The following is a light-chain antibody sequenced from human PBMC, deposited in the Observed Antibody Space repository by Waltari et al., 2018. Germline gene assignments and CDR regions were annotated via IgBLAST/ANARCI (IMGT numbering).Light chain of an antibody. CDR3: ISYAGSNNLGV. J-gene: IGLJ1*01. CDR1: SSDVGGYKY. CDR2: EVS. Sequence: QSALTPPPSASGSPGQSVTISCTGTSSDVGGYKYVSWFQQHPGKAPKLMIYEVSKRASGVPDRFSGSKSGNTASLTVSGLQAEDEADYYCISYAGSNNLGVFGTGTKVTVL. V-gene: IGLV2-8*01.